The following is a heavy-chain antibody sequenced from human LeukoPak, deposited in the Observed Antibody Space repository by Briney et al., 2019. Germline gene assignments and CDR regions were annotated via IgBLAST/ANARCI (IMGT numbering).Heavy chain of an antibody. CDR1: GFTFSSYA. V-gene: IGHV3-23*01. CDR3: AKSGLNRFDY. J-gene: IGHJ4*02. D-gene: IGHD2-15*01. CDR2: ISGSRGST. Sequence: SGGSLRLSCAASGFTFSSYAMSWVRQAPGKGLEWVSNISGSRGSTYYADSVRGRFTISRDDSKNTLYLQMNSLRGEDAAIYYCAKSGLNRFDYWGQGTLVTVSS.